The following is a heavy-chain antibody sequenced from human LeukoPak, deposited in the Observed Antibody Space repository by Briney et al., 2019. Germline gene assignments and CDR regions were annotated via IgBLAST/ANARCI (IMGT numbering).Heavy chain of an antibody. D-gene: IGHD3-22*01. Sequence: SETLSLTCTLSGGSISSYYWTWIREPPGKALEWMGYIYYSGSTYYNPSLRSRVTISVDTSKNQFSLKLSSVTAADTTVYYCARSSEGRYYYDSSGFSYYYYYMDVWGKGTTVTISS. CDR3: ARSSEGRYYYDSSGFSYYYYYMDV. CDR1: GGSISSYY. V-gene: IGHV4-59*01. J-gene: IGHJ6*03. CDR2: IYYSGST.